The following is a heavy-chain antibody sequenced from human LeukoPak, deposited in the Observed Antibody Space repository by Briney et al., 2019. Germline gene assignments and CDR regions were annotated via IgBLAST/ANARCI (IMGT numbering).Heavy chain of an antibody. D-gene: IGHD6-13*01. CDR3: AKASTGYSSSWLNY. CDR1: GFAFSSYW. J-gene: IGHJ4*02. Sequence: GGSLRLSCAASGFAFSSYWMSWVRQAPGKGLEWVANIKQDGSAKYYVDSVKGRFTISRDNSKNTLYLQMNSLRAEDTAVYYCAKASTGYSSSWLNYWGQGTLVTVSS. V-gene: IGHV3-7*01. CDR2: IKQDGSAK.